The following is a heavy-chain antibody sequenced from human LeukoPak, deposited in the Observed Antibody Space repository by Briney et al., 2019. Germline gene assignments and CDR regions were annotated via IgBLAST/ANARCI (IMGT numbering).Heavy chain of an antibody. CDR1: GFTFSSYS. D-gene: IGHD6-13*01. V-gene: IGHV3-48*01. CDR3: ARDGAYSSSTNDAFDI. Sequence: GGSLRLSCAASGFTFSSYSMNWVRHAPGKVMGWVSYIISSISTIYYADSAKGRFTISRENAKNSLYLQTSSLRAEDTAVYYGARDGAYSSSTNDAFDIWGQGTMVTVSS. J-gene: IGHJ3*02. CDR2: IISSISTI.